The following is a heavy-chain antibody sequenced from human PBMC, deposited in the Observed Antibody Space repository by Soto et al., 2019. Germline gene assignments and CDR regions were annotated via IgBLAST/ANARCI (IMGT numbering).Heavy chain of an antibody. D-gene: IGHD4-4*01. J-gene: IGHJ2*01. CDR1: RFTFSNYG. Sequence: GGSLRLSCAASRFTFSNYGMHWVRQTPGKGLEWVAVISYDGSNKYYADSVKGRFTISRDNSKNTLYLQMNSLRAEDTAVYYCARPLWRNDYNWGYFDLWGRGTLVTVSS. CDR2: ISYDGSNK. V-gene: IGHV3-30*03. CDR3: ARPLWRNDYNWGYFDL.